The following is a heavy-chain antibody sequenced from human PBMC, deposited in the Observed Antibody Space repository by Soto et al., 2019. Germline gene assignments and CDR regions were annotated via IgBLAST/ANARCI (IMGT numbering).Heavy chain of an antibody. CDR2: IYYSGNT. D-gene: IGHD2-15*01. Sequence: PSETLSLTCTVSGGXIINGDYYWSWIRQPPGKGLEWIGYIYYSGNTYYNPSLKSRVMISVDTSKNQFSLNLSSVTAADTAVYYCARGNIAPALVYWGRGTLVTVSS. CDR1: GGXIINGDYY. V-gene: IGHV4-30-4*01. J-gene: IGHJ4*02. CDR3: ARGNIAPALVY.